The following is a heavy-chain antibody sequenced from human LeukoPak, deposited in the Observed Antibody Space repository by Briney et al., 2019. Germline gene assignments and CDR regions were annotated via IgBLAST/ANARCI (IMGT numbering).Heavy chain of an antibody. V-gene: IGHV3-49*04. CDR2: IRSKAYGGTT. J-gene: IGHJ4*02. CDR1: GFTFSSYS. D-gene: IGHD1-1*01. Sequence: GGSLRLSCAASGFTFSSYSMNWVRQAPGKGLEWVGFIRSKAYGGTTEYAASVKGRFTISRDDSKSIAYLQMNSLKTEDTAVYYCTRVRGHTYDDLVFDYWGQGTLVTVSS. CDR3: TRVRGHTYDDLVFDY.